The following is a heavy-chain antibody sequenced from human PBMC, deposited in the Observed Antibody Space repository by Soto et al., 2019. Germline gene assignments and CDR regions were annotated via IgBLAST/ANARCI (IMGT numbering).Heavy chain of an antibody. J-gene: IGHJ5*02. CDR1: GSSVSTFG. CDR3: EGAKGGSAAGFNWFDH. Sequence: GGSLRLSCVASGSSVSTFGMNWVRQAPGEGLEWVAYISNSSTTIFYGGSVKGRFTASRDNAENSMYLEMDNLRVEDTAIYYCEGAKGGSAAGFNWFDHWGPGTLVTVSS. V-gene: IGHV3-48*01. D-gene: IGHD6-25*01. CDR2: ISNSSTTI.